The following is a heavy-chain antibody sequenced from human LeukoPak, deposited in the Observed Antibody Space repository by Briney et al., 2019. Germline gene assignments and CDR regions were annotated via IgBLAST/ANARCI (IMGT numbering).Heavy chain of an antibody. Sequence: ASVKVSCKASGYTFTGYYMHWVRQAPGQGLEWMGWINPNSGGTNYAQKFQGRVTMTRDTSTSTVYMELSSLRSEDTAVYYCARDPPHFNYYDSSGYFDYWGQGTLVTVSS. D-gene: IGHD3-22*01. J-gene: IGHJ4*02. CDR1: GYTFTGYY. CDR2: INPNSGGT. CDR3: ARDPPHFNYYDSSGYFDY. V-gene: IGHV1-2*02.